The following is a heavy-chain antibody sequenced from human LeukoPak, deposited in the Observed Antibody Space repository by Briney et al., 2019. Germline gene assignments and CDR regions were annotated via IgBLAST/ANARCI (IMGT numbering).Heavy chain of an antibody. CDR1: GFTFSSYW. Sequence: GGSLRLSCAASGFTFSSYWMSWVRQAPGKGLEWVANIKQDGSEKYYVDSVKGRFTISRDNAKNSLYLQMNSLRAEDTAVYYCAREQSEMAAAANWFDPWGQGTLVTVSS. CDR2: IKQDGSEK. D-gene: IGHD6-13*01. V-gene: IGHV3-7*01. J-gene: IGHJ5*02. CDR3: AREQSEMAAAANWFDP.